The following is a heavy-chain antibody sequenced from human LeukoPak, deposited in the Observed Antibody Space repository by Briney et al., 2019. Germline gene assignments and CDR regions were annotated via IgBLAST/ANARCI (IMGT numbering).Heavy chain of an antibody. Sequence: SGTLSLTCGVSGGSITSNNWWSWVRQSPGKGLEWIGEVHRSGSTNYKPSLKRRVTISIDRSKDQISLDLTSVTATDTAVYYCARELLNAPTPGAYWGQGILVTVSS. CDR1: GGSITSNNW. J-gene: IGHJ4*02. D-gene: IGHD2-21*01. CDR2: VHRSGST. CDR3: ARELLNAPTPGAY. V-gene: IGHV4-4*02.